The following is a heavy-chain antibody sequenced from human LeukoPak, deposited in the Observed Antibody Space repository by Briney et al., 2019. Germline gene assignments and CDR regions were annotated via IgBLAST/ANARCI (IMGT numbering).Heavy chain of an antibody. CDR3: ARREARIFDY. D-gene: IGHD1-26*01. CDR2: ISSTSTYT. CDR1: GXTFSDYY. J-gene: IGHJ4*02. Sequence: PGGSLRLSCAVSGXTFSDYYMSWVRQAPGKGLEQVSYISSTSTYTNYADSVKGRFTISRDNAKNSLYLQMNSLRAEDTAVYYCARREARIFDYWGQGTLVTVSS. V-gene: IGHV3-11*03.